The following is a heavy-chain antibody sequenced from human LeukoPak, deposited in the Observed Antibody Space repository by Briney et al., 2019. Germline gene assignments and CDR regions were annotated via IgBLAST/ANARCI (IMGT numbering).Heavy chain of an antibody. CDR2: ISGSGGGT. CDR3: AKGLAVAGHFDY. CDR1: GFTFSSHA. J-gene: IGHJ4*02. Sequence: AGGSLRLSCAASGFTFSSHAMSWVRQAPGKGLEWVSAISGSGGGTYYADPVKGRFTISRDKSKNTLYLQMNSLRAEDTAVYYCAKGLAVAGHFDYWGQGTLVTVSS. D-gene: IGHD6-19*01. V-gene: IGHV3-23*01.